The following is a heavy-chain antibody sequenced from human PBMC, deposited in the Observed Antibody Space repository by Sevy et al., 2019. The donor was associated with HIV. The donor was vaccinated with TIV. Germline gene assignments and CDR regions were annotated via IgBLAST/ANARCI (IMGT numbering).Heavy chain of an antibody. CDR3: ARGGYCSSTSCLHNWFDP. D-gene: IGHD2-2*01. V-gene: IGHV1-69*13. Sequence: ASVKVSCKASGGTFGSYAISWVRQAPGQGLEWMGGIIPIFGTANYAQKFQGRVTITADESTSTAYMELSSLRSEDTAVYYCARGGYCSSTSCLHNWFDPWGQGTLVTVSS. J-gene: IGHJ5*02. CDR2: IIPIFGTA. CDR1: GGTFGSYA.